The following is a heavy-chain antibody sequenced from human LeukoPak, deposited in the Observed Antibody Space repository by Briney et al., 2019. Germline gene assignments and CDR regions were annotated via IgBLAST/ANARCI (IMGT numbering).Heavy chain of an antibody. CDR1: GYTFTSYG. D-gene: IGHD3-22*01. V-gene: IGHV1-18*01. Sequence: ASVKVSCKASGYTFTSYGISWVRQAPGQGLEWMGWISAYNGNTNYAQKLQGRVTMTTDTSTSTAYMELRSLRSDDTAVYYCASDLAYYYDSSGYPAIDYWGQGTLVTVSS. J-gene: IGHJ4*02. CDR2: ISAYNGNT. CDR3: ASDLAYYYDSSGYPAIDY.